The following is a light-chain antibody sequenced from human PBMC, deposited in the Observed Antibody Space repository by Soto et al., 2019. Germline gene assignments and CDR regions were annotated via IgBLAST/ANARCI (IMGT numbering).Light chain of an antibody. Sequence: DIQMTQSPSTLPASVGDRVTNTCRASQSISNWLAWYQQKPVTAPKVLIYHASNLQSGVPSRFSGSGSGTDFTLTISSLQPEDFATYYCQQSYSTQWTFGQGSKVDIK. CDR3: QQSYSTQWT. CDR1: QSISNW. V-gene: IGKV1-39*01. J-gene: IGKJ1*01. CDR2: HAS.